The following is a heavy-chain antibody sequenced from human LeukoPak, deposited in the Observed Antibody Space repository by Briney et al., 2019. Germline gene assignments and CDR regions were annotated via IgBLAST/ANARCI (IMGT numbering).Heavy chain of an antibody. V-gene: IGHV4-30-2*01. CDR1: GGSISSGGYY. CDR3: ARESESLFLALGY. J-gene: IGHJ4*02. CDR2: IYHSGST. D-gene: IGHD3-10*01. Sequence: PSQTLSLTCTVSGGSISSGGYYWSWIRQPPGKGLEWIGYIYHSGSTYYNPSLKSRVTISVDRSKNQFSLKLSSVTAADTAVYYCARESESLFLALGYWGQGTLVTVSS.